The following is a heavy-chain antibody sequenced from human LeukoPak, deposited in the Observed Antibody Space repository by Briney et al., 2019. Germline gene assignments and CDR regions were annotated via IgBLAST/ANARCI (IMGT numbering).Heavy chain of an antibody. V-gene: IGHV4-59*01. CDR3: ARVGPYYYYMDV. CDR1: GGSLGNYY. J-gene: IGHJ6*03. Sequence: PSETLSLTCTVYGGSLGNYYWSWIRQPPGKGLEWIGYIYYSGSTNYNPSLKSRVTISVDTSKNQFSLKLSSVTAADTAVCYCARVGPYYYYMDVWGKGTTVTVSS. CDR2: IYYSGST.